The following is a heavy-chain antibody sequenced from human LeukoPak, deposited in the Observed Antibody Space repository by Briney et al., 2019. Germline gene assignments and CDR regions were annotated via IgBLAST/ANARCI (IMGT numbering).Heavy chain of an antibody. CDR2: ISSSSSTI. D-gene: IGHD3-22*01. Sequence: GGSLRLSCAASGFTFSSYSMNWVRQAPGKGLEWVSYISSSSSTIYYADSVKSRLTISRDNAKNSLYLQMNSLRDEDTAVYYCARDRGYYESSGLDYWGQGTLVTVSS. J-gene: IGHJ4*02. CDR3: ARDRGYYESSGLDY. V-gene: IGHV3-48*02. CDR1: GFTFSSYS.